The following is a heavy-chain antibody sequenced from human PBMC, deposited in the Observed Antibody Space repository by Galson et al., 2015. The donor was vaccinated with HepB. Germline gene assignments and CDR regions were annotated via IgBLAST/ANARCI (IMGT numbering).Heavy chain of an antibody. Sequence: SLRLSCAASGFTLDTYTFNWVRQAPGKGLDWVSSISSTSTYIYYADSVKGRFTVSRDNAKNSLFLEMNSLRAEDTAVYYCVRARPFDAFDIWGQGTTVTVSS. CDR2: ISSTSTYI. CDR1: GFTLDTYT. CDR3: VRARPFDAFDI. J-gene: IGHJ3*02. V-gene: IGHV3-21*01.